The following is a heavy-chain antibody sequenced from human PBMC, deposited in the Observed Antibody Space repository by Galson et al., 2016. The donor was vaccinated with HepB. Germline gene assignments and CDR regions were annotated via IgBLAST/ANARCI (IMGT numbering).Heavy chain of an antibody. V-gene: IGHV5-51*01. CDR2: IYPGDSET. Sequence: QSGAEVTKPGESLKISCQGSGYSFTSYWIGWVRQMPGKGLEWMGVIYPGDSETRYSPSFQGQVTIPADKSISTAYLQWSSLKASDTAIYYCARSNFHSGYDNYGMDVWDQGTTVTVSS. J-gene: IGHJ6*02. D-gene: IGHD1-26*01. CDR3: ARSNFHSGYDNYGMDV. CDR1: GYSFTSYW.